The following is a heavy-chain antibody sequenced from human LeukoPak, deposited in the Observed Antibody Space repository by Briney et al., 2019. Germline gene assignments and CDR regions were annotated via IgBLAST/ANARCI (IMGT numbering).Heavy chain of an antibody. CDR3: ARLHWGATPGMGGYYYYHMDV. V-gene: IGHV5-51*01. CDR2: IYPSDSDT. D-gene: IGHD6-13*01. J-gene: IGHJ6*02. Sequence: GESLKISCKGSGYRFTSYWIGWVRQMPGKGLEWMGIIYPSDSDTRYSPSFQGQVTISADKSISSAYLQWSSLKASDTAMYYCARLHWGATPGMGGYYYYHMDVWGQGTTVTVSS. CDR1: GYRFTSYW.